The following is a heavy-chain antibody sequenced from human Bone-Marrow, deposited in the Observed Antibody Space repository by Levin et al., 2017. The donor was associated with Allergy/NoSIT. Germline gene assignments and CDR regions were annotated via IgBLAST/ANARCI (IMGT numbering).Heavy chain of an antibody. CDR3: VRDLEGSTSGYGY. J-gene: IGHJ4*02. CDR2: MNPNSGNT. CDR1: GYSFTRYD. V-gene: IGHV1-8*01. D-gene: IGHD3-10*01. Sequence: AASVKVSCKASGYSFTRYDINWLRQAPGQGLEWMGYMNPNSGNTGYALKFQGRVAMTRDTSISTAYMEMSRLTTDDTAVYYCVRDLEGSTSGYGYWGQGTLVTVSS.